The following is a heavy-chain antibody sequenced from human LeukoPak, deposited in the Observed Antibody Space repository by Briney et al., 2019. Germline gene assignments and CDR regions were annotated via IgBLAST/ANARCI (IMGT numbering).Heavy chain of an antibody. Sequence: GESLKISCKGSGYSFTNYWIGWVRQMPGKGLEWTGIIYLGDSDTRYSPSFQGQVTISADKSISTAYLQWSSLKASDTAIYYCARHPSYTSGWPLDYWGQGTLVTVSS. CDR2: IYLGDSDT. V-gene: IGHV5-51*01. CDR3: ARHPSYTSGWPLDY. CDR1: GYSFTNYW. J-gene: IGHJ4*02. D-gene: IGHD6-19*01.